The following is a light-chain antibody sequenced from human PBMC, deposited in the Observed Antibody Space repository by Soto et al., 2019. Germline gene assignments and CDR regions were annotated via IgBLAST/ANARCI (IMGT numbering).Light chain of an antibody. Sequence: EIVMTQSPATLSVSPGERATLSCRASQSVGSNLAWYQQKPGQAPRLLIYGASTRATGIPARFSGSGSGTEFTLTISSLQSEDFATYYCQQYNNRPPETVGQGTKVDIK. CDR3: QQYNNRPPET. CDR1: QSVGSN. V-gene: IGKV3-15*01. CDR2: GAS. J-gene: IGKJ2*01.